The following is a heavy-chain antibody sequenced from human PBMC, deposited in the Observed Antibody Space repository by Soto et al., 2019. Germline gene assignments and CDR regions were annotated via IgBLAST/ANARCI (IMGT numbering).Heavy chain of an antibody. V-gene: IGHV4-59*01. D-gene: IGHD2-15*01. J-gene: IGHJ4*02. CDR3: ARDAGYCSGGSCSPFDY. Sequence: PSETLSLTCTVSGGSISSYYWSWIRQPPGMGLEWIGYIYYSGSTNYNPSLKSRVTISVDTSKNQFSLKLSSVTAADTAVYYCARDAGYCSGGSCSPFDYWGQGTLVTVSS. CDR1: GGSISSYY. CDR2: IYYSGST.